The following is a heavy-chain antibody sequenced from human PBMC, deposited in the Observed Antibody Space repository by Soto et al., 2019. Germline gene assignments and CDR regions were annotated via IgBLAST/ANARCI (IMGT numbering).Heavy chain of an antibody. Sequence: PVGSLRLSCTVSGFTLSSYPMSWVRQTPGKGLQWVASVSVDPGNTYYADSVKGRFTISRDNSIYTLYLQMNNVTAEDTAIYYCVKDGIRGIHIDVWGQGTTVTVSS. CDR2: VSVDPGNT. J-gene: IGHJ6*02. CDR1: GFTLSSYP. CDR3: VKDGIRGIHIDV. V-gene: IGHV3-23*01.